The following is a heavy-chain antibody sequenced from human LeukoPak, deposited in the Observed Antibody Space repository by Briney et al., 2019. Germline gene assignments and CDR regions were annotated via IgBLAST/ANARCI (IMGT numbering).Heavy chain of an antibody. Sequence: SETLSLTCAVYGGSFSGYYWSWIRQPPGKGPEWIGEINHSGSTNYNPSLKSRVTISVDTSKNQFPLKLSSVTAADTAVYYCASLSDYYMDVWGKGTTVTVSS. CDR1: GGSFSGYY. J-gene: IGHJ6*03. V-gene: IGHV4-34*01. CDR2: INHSGST. CDR3: ASLSDYYMDV.